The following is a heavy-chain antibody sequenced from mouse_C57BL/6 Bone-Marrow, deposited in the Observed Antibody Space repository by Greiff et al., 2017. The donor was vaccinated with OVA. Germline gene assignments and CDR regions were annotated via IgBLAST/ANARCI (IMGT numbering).Heavy chain of an antibody. J-gene: IGHJ3*01. V-gene: IGHV1-81*01. D-gene: IGHD4-1*01. Sequence: QVQLKESGAELARPGASVKLSCKASGYTFTSYGISWVKQRTGQGLEWIGAIYPRSGNTYYNEKFKGKATLTADKSSSTAYMELRSLTSEDSAVYFCARERETGWFAYWGQGTLVTVSA. CDR3: ARERETGWFAY. CDR1: GYTFTSYG. CDR2: IYPRSGNT.